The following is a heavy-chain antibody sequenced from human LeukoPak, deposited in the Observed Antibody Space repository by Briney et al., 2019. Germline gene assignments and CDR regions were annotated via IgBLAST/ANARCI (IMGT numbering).Heavy chain of an antibody. D-gene: IGHD3-3*01. V-gene: IGHV3-23*01. CDR3: ARRTTDYDFWSGHIGGWFDP. J-gene: IGHJ5*02. CDR1: GFTFSSYA. CDR2: ISGSGGST. Sequence: GGSLRLSCAASGFTFSSYAMSWVRQAPGKGLGWVSAISGSGGSTYYADSVKGRFTISRDNSKNTLYLQMNSLRAEDTAVYYCARRTTDYDFWSGHIGGWFDPWGQGTLVTVSS.